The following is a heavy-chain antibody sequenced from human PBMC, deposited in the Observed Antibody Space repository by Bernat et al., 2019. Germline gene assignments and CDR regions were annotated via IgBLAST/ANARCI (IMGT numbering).Heavy chain of an antibody. Sequence: EVQLVESGGGLVQPGGSLRLSCAASGFPFSSYWMHWVRQAPGKGLVWVSRINSDGRSTDYADSVKGRFTISRDNAKNTLYLQMNSLRAEDTAVYYCAREESSGRDAFDIWGQGTMVTVSS. CDR3: AREESSGRDAFDI. CDR1: GFPFSSYW. CDR2: INSDGRST. J-gene: IGHJ3*02. D-gene: IGHD6-19*01. V-gene: IGHV3-74*01.